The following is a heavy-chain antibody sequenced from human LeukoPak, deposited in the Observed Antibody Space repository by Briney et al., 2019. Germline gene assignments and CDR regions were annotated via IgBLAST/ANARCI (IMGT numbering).Heavy chain of an antibody. CDR3: ARHRYFQH. CDR2: IFPSDSDT. V-gene: IGHV5-51*01. CDR1: GYSFTSYW. J-gene: IGHJ1*01. Sequence: GESLKTSCKTSGYSFTSYWIGWVRQMPGKGLEWMGIIFPSDSDTRYSPSFQGQVTISVDKSISTAYLQWTSLKASDTAMYYCARHRYFQHWGQGTLVTVSS.